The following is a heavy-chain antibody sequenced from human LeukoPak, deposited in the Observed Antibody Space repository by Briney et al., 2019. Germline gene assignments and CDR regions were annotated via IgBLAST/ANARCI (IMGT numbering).Heavy chain of an antibody. CDR1: GFTFTNYW. D-gene: IGHD3-10*01. V-gene: IGHV3-7*01. CDR2: IKQDGSEK. J-gene: IGHJ4*02. Sequence: TGGSLRLSCAASGFTFTNYWMMWVRQAPGKGLEWVANIKQDGSEKYYVDSVKGRFTISRDNAKNSLYLQMNSLRAEDTAVYYCARRMVRGGFDYWGQGTLVTVSS. CDR3: ARRMVRGGFDY.